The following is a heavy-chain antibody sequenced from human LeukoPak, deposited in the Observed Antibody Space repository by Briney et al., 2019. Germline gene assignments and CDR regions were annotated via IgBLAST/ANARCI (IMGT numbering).Heavy chain of an antibody. CDR1: GESFSGYF. CDR2: SNHFGST. Sequence: SETLSLTCAVSGESFSGYFWSWIRQPPGKGLEWIGESNHFGSTDYNPSLKSRVTISADTSKKQFSLNVRSVTDADTAVYFCARGRLQLWSFPLPYNHYAIDVWGQGTTVTVSS. CDR3: ARGRLQLWSFPLPYNHYAIDV. V-gene: IGHV4-34*01. D-gene: IGHD5-18*01. J-gene: IGHJ6*02.